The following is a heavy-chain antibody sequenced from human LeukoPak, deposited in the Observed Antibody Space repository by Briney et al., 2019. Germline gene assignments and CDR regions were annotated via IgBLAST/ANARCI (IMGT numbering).Heavy chain of an antibody. CDR3: AHSFHYDYVWGSYRFLNWFDP. CDR1: GFSLSTSGVG. J-gene: IGHJ5*02. V-gene: IGHV2-5*02. Sequence: GSGPTLVKPTQTLTLTCTFSGFSLSTSGVGVGWIRQPPGKALEWLALIYWDDDKRYSPSLKSRLTITKDTSKNQVVPTMTNMDPVDTATYYCAHSFHYDYVWGSYRFLNWFDPWGQGTLVTVSS. CDR2: IYWDDDK. D-gene: IGHD3-16*02.